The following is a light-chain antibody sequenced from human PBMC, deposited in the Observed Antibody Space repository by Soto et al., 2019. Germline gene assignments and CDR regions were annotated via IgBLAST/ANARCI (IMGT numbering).Light chain of an antibody. J-gene: IGKJ5*01. CDR2: AAS. CDR1: QGINNY. Sequence: DIQMTQSPSSLSASVGNRVSITCRASQGINNYLAWYQQKPGKAPKVLIYAASTLQPGVPSRFSGSGSGTDFTLTINSLQPDDIATYYCQNYDSAPITFGQGTRLEIK. V-gene: IGKV1-27*01. CDR3: QNYDSAPIT.